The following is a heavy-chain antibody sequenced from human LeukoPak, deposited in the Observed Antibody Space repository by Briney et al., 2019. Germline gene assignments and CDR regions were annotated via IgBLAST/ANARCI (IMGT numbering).Heavy chain of an antibody. D-gene: IGHD3-22*01. CDR2: ISWISGSI. V-gene: IGHV3-9*01. CDR1: GFTFDDYA. J-gene: IGHJ4*02. Sequence: GGSLRLSCAASGFTFDDYAMHWVRQVPGKGLEWVSGISWISGSIVYADSVKGRFTISRDNAKNSLYLQMNSLRAEDTALYYCAKSITMIVVVPYYFDYWGQGTLVTVSS. CDR3: AKSITMIVVVPYYFDY.